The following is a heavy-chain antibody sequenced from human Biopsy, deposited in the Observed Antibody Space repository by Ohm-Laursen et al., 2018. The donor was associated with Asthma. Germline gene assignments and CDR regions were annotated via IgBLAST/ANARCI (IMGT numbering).Heavy chain of an antibody. CDR2: ISKDESTQ. V-gene: IGHV3-30*01. Sequence: SLRLSCAASGFSFSNFAIHWVRHAQGKGLEWVGVISKDESTQDYADSVKGRFTMARDNSKNTLDLQMNSVREEDTAVYYCVRGVKDDAFDIWGQGTVVSVSS. CDR3: VRGVKDDAFDI. J-gene: IGHJ3*02. CDR1: GFSFSNFA. D-gene: IGHD3-16*02.